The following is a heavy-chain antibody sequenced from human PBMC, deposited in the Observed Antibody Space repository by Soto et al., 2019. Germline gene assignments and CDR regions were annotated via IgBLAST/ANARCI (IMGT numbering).Heavy chain of an antibody. V-gene: IGHV1-69*02. CDR1: GGTFSSYI. D-gene: IGHD3-22*01. CDR2: IIPILGIA. CDR3: ARGLHYDSISLDDS. Sequence: QVQLVQSGVEVKKPGSSVKVSCKASGGTFSSYIINWVRQAPGQGLEWMGRIIPILGIAIYAQKFQGRVTITADKSTSTAYMELSSLRSEDTAVYYCARGLHYDSISLDDSWGQGTLVTVSS. J-gene: IGHJ4*02.